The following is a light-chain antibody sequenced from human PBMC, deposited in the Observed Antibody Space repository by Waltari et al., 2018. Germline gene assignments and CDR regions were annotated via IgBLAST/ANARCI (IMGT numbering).Light chain of an antibody. CDR2: DVR. J-gene: IGLJ2*01. V-gene: IGLV2-14*03. CDR1: SSDIGRYNY. CDR3: NSFTSSNTVI. Sequence: QSALTQPASVSGSPGQSITISCTGTSSDIGRYNYVSWFQQHPGKAPKLRIYDVRNRPSGVSNRFSGSKSDYTASLTISGLQAEDEAVYFCNSFTSSNTVIFGGGTKLTV.